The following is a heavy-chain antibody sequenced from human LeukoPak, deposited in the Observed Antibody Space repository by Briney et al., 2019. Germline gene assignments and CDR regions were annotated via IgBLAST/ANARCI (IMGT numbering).Heavy chain of an antibody. Sequence: SETLSLTCTVSGGSISGSSYYWGWIRQPPGKGLEWIGSIYYSGSTYYNPSLKSRVTISVDTSKNQFSLKLSSVTAADTAVYYCARPKDKSGWYNYFDYWGQGTLVTVSS. CDR3: ARPKDKSGWYNYFDY. V-gene: IGHV4-39*01. CDR1: GGSISGSSYY. D-gene: IGHD6-19*01. J-gene: IGHJ4*02. CDR2: IYYSGST.